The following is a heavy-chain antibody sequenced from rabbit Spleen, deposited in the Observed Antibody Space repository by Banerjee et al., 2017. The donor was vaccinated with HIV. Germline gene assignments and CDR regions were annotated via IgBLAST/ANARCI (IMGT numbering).Heavy chain of an antibody. D-gene: IGHD8-1*01. CDR1: GFSFSSGYD. V-gene: IGHV1S40*01. CDR3: ARDAGSGDYIDVYFNL. CDR2: TYAGSSGST. Sequence: QSLEESGGGLVKPGASLTLTCKASGFSFSSGYDMCWVRQAPGKGLEWIACTYAGSSGSTYYASWAKGRITISKTSSTTVTLQMTSLTVADTATYFCARDAGSGDYIDVYFNLLGQGTLVTVS. J-gene: IGHJ4*01.